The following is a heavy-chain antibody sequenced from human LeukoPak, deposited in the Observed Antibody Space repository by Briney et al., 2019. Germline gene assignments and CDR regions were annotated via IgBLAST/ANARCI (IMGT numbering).Heavy chain of an antibody. CDR2: INPSSGGT. J-gene: IGHJ4*02. D-gene: IGHD2-2*01. CDR3: ARPTNIWSAFHF. CDR1: GYTFTGYY. V-gene: IGHV1-2*02. Sequence: ASVKVSCKASGYTFTGYYMHWVRQAPGQGLEWMGWINPSSGGTDYAQKFLGRVTMTRDTSISTAYMELSSLRSDDTALYYCARPTNIWSAFHFWGQGTLVTVSS.